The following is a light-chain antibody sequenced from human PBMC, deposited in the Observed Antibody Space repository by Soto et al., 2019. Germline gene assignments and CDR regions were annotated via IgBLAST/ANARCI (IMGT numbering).Light chain of an antibody. CDR3: KKSYSKWT. Sequence: DIQMTQSPSSLSASVGDRVTITCRAKESVSSYVNWYQQNPGKAPKLLIYAASSLQSGVPARFSDSGSVTDFPLTIRGLQPEVCATYYGKKSYSKWTFGQGTKVEIK. CDR1: ESVSSY. CDR2: AAS. V-gene: IGKV1-39*01. J-gene: IGKJ1*01.